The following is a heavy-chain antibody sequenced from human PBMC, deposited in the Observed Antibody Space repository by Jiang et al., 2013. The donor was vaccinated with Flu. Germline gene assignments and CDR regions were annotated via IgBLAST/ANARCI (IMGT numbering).Heavy chain of an antibody. CDR3: ARSSYYNLGTLREIWFDP. J-gene: IGHJ5*02. Sequence: GPGLVKPSQTLSLTCTVSGGSIRGGAYYWSWVRQPAGKGLEWIGRIYATGSTNYNPSLRSRVTISVDTSENQFSLRLNSVTAADTAVYYCARSSYYNLGTLREIWFDPWGQGTLVTVSS. V-gene: IGHV4-61*02. D-gene: IGHD3-10*01. CDR1: GGSIRGGAYY. CDR2: IYATGST.